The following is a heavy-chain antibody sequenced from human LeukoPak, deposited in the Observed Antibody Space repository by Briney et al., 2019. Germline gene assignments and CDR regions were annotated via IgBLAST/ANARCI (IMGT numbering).Heavy chain of an antibody. CDR3: AKWACGSGGDCHEFDY. CDR2: IHYSGST. Sequence: LEILSLTCTVSGVSVSGYYWSWIRQPPGKGLEWIGYIHYSGSTNYNPSLKSRVTISLDTSKNQFSLRVTPVTAADTAVYYCAKWACGSGGDCHEFDYWGQGTRVTVSS. D-gene: IGHD2-21*02. CDR1: GVSVSGYY. V-gene: IGHV4-59*02. J-gene: IGHJ4*02.